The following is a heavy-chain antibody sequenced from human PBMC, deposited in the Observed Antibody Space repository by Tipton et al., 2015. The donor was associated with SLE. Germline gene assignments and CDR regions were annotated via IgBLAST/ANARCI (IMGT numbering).Heavy chain of an antibody. D-gene: IGHD3-22*01. CDR3: ARDEYRYDATGYHLLGHFDF. J-gene: IGHJ4*02. CDR2: INHSGST. CDR1: GGSFSGYY. Sequence: TLSLTCAVYGGSFSGYYWSWIRQPPGKGLEWIGEINHSGSTNYNPSLKSRVTISVDTSKNQFSLKPSSVTAADTAVYYCARDEYRYDATGYHLLGHFDFWGQGTLVTVSS. V-gene: IGHV4-34*01.